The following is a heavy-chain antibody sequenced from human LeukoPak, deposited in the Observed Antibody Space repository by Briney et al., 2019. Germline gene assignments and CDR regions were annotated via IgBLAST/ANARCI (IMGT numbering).Heavy chain of an antibody. Sequence: PSETLSLTCAVYGGSFSGYYWSWIRQPPGKGLEWIGEINHSGSTNYNPSLKSRVTISVDTSKNQFSLKLSSVTAADTAVHYCARTLAVAGTSLQFDPWGQGTLVTVSS. CDR2: INHSGST. CDR1: GGSFSGYY. D-gene: IGHD6-19*01. J-gene: IGHJ5*02. CDR3: ARTLAVAGTSLQFDP. V-gene: IGHV4-34*01.